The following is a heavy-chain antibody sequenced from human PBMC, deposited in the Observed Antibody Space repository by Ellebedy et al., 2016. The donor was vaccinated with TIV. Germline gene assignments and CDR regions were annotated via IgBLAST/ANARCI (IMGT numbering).Heavy chain of an antibody. Sequence: GESLKISXAASGFTVSSNYMSWVRQAPGKGLEWVSVIYSGGSTYYADSVKGRFTISRDNSKNTLYLQMNSLRAEDTAVYYCVRAVAGVTGGDYWGRGTLVTVSS. V-gene: IGHV3-53*01. CDR1: GFTVSSNY. J-gene: IGHJ4*02. CDR2: IYSGGST. D-gene: IGHD2-15*01. CDR3: VRAVAGVTGGDY.